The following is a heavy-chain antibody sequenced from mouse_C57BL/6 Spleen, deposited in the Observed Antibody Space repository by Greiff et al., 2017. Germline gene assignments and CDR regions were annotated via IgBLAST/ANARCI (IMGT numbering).Heavy chain of an antibody. CDR3: ARGDGNYGGFAY. Sequence: QVQLQQSGAELVRPGTSVKMSCKASGYTFTNYWLGWAKQRPGHGLEWIGDIYPGGGYTNYNEKFKGKATLTADKSSSTAYMQFSSLTSEDSAIYYCARGDGNYGGFAYWGQGTLVTVSA. V-gene: IGHV1-63*01. J-gene: IGHJ3*01. CDR1: GYTFTNYW. D-gene: IGHD2-1*01. CDR2: IYPGGGYT.